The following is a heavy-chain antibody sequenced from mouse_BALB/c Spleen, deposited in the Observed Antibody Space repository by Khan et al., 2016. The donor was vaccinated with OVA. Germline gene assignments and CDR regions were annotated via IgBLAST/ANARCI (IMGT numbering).Heavy chain of an antibody. CDR1: GYTFTSYW. J-gene: IGHJ2*01. CDR3: ARSKKIVANDFDY. CDR2: TNPTNGRT. D-gene: IGHD1-1*01. V-gene: IGHV1S81*02. Sequence: QVQLKQSGAELVKAGASVKMSCKASGYTFTSYWMHWVKQRLGQGLEWFAETNPTNGRTYYNEKFKSKATLTVDKSSSTAYMLLSGPTFDDSAVYYCARSKKIVANDFDYWGQGTTLTVSS.